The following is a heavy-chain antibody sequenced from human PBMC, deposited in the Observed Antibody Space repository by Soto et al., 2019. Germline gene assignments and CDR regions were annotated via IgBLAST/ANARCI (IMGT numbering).Heavy chain of an antibody. J-gene: IGHJ4*02. CDR3: ASGDGYNYYGY. Sequence: QVQLQESGPGLVKPSETLSLTCTVSGGSVSSGSYYWSWIRQPPGKGLEWIGYIYYSGSTNYNPSLKSRVTISVDTSKNQFSLKLSSVTAADTAVYYCASGDGYNYYGYWGQGTLVTVSS. CDR1: GGSVSSGSYY. CDR2: IYYSGST. V-gene: IGHV4-61*01. D-gene: IGHD5-12*01.